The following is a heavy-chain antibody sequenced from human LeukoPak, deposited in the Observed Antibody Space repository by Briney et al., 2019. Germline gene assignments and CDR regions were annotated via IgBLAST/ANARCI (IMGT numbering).Heavy chain of an antibody. CDR1: GFTFSSYG. CDR2: IRYDGSNK. V-gene: IGHV3-30*02. CDR3: AKDRVLRYFDWLFDLDY. D-gene: IGHD3-9*01. Sequence: QSGGSLRLSCAASGFTFSSYGMHWVRQAPGKGLEWVAFIRYDGSNKYYADSVKGRFTISRDNSKNTLYLRMNSLRVEDTAVYYCAKDRVLRYFDWLFDLDYWGQGTLVTVSS. J-gene: IGHJ4*02.